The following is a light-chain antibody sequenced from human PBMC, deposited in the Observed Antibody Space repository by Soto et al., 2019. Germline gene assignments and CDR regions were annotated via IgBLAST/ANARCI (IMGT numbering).Light chain of an antibody. CDR2: AAS. V-gene: IGKV1-27*01. Sequence: DIQMTQSPSSLSASVGDRVTITCRASQGISNYLAWYQQKPGKVPKLLIYAASTLQSGVPSRFSGSGSGTDFTLTISSLQPVDVATFYCQKYNSAPPVTFGGGTKVEIK. CDR3: QKYNSAPPVT. CDR1: QGISNY. J-gene: IGKJ4*01.